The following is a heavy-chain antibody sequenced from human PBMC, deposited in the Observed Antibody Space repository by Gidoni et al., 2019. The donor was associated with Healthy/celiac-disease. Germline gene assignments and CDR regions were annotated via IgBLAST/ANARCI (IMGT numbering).Heavy chain of an antibody. D-gene: IGHD5-12*01. CDR1: GGSFRGYY. J-gene: IGHJ4*02. V-gene: IGHV4-34*01. CDR2: INHSGST. CDR3: ARGLPRRHLSGYDRRHPPSVDY. Sequence: QVQLQRWGAGLLKPSETLSLTCAVYGGSFRGYYWRWPRQPPGKGLEWIGEINHSGSTNSNPSLKSRVTLSVDPSTTQFSLKLSSVTAADTAVYYCARGLPRRHLSGYDRRHPPSVDYWGQGTLVTVSS.